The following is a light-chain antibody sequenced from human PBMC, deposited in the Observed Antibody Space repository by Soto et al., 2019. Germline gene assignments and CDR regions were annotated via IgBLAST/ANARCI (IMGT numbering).Light chain of an antibody. CDR1: SSDVGNYNL. Sequence: QSGLTHPASVCRSPGQSITISCTGSSSDVGNYNLVSWYQQHPGKAPKLMIYEDTKWPSGVSNRFSGSKSGNTAYLTISGLQAEDEADYYCWSYAVGRTYVFGTGTKVTVL. CDR2: EDT. J-gene: IGLJ1*01. CDR3: WSYAVGRTYV. V-gene: IGLV2-23*01.